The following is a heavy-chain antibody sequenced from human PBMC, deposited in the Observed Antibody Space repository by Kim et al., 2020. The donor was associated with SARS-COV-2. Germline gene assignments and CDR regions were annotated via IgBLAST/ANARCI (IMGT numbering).Heavy chain of an antibody. CDR2: ISDSGDVT. D-gene: IGHD3-22*01. CDR1: GFTFSSYG. V-gene: IGHV3-23*01. Sequence: GGSLRLSCAASGFTFSSYGMSWVRQAPGKGLEWVSAISDSGDVTASADSVEGRFTISRDNFKNTLFLQMNSLRAEDTAVYYCASRVGSGYFNFEYWGQGNLVSVFS. J-gene: IGHJ4*02. CDR3: ASRVGSGYFNFEY.